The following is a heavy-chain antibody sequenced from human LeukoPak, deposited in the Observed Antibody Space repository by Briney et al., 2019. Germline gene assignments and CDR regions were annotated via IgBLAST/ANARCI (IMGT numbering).Heavy chain of an antibody. Sequence: GASVKVSGKASGYTFRNYGITWVRQAPGQGLEWMGWISAYNGDTHYAQNLQGRVTMTTDTSTSTAYMELRSLRSDDTAVYYCARDPTNTSGYYAYFDYWGQGTLVTVSS. CDR2: ISAYNGDT. CDR3: ARDPTNTSGYYAYFDY. CDR1: GYTFRNYG. V-gene: IGHV1-18*01. D-gene: IGHD5-12*01. J-gene: IGHJ4*02.